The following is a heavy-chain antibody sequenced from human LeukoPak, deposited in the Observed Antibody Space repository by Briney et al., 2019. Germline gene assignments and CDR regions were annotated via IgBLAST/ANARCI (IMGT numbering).Heavy chain of an antibody. CDR3: ARGLKYYYYMDV. J-gene: IGHJ6*03. Sequence: PGGSLRLSCAASEFTFRSYGMHWVRQAPGKGLEWVAFIRYDGSNKYCADSVKGRFTISRDNSKNTLYLQMNSLRAEDTAVYYCARGLKYYYYMDVWGKGTTVTVSS. CDR1: EFTFRSYG. CDR2: IRYDGSNK. D-gene: IGHD2-8*01. V-gene: IGHV3-30*02.